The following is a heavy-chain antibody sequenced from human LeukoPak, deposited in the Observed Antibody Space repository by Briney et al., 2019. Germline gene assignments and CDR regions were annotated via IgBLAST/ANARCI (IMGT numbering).Heavy chain of an antibody. CDR1: GASISDSYYF. CDR3: ARRRAYNYFDP. V-gene: IGHV4-39*01. J-gene: IGHJ5*02. Sequence: SETLSLTCTVSGASISDSYYFWGWIRQPPGKGLEWIATVDYRGTTYYNSALKSRVTISADTSKNQFYLNLNSMTAADTAVYFCARRRAYNYFDPWGQGTLVTVSP. CDR2: VDYRGTT.